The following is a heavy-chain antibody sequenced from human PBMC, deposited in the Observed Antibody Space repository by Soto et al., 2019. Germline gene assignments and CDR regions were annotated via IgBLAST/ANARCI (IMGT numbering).Heavy chain of an antibody. CDR2: ISYDGTNK. J-gene: IGHJ6*02. Sequence: QVQLVESGGGVVQPGRSLRLSCAASGFTFSTYDMHWVRQAPGKGLEWVAVISYDGTNKYYADSVRGRFTISRDNSKNTLFLQMNSLRAEDTAVYYCAKDGGGYNYGYVMLDKYYYGMDVWGQGTTVTVSS. D-gene: IGHD5-18*01. V-gene: IGHV3-30-3*01. CDR3: AKDGGGYNYGYVMLDKYYYGMDV. CDR1: GFTFSTYD.